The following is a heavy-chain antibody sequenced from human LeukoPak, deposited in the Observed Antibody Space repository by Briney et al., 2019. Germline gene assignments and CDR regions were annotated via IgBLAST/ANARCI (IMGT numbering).Heavy chain of an antibody. CDR1: RVWKESRTQC. J-gene: IGHJ4*02. CDR3: ASVAYSYGYYFDY. D-gene: IGHD5-18*01. V-gene: IGHV4-39*01. CDR2: IFYGGST. Sequence: LMFTVPRVWKESRTQCSRYNRKPPGKGLEWIGSIFYGGSTYNNPYLKSRVTISVDTSKNQFSLKLSSVTAADTAVYYCASVAYSYGYYFDYWGQGTLVTVSS.